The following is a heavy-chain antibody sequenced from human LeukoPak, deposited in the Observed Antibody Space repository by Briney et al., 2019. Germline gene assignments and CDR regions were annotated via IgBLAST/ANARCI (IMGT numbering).Heavy chain of an antibody. CDR2: IKQDGSEK. CDR1: GFTFSSSW. J-gene: IGHJ4*02. Sequence: GGSLRLSCVVSGFTFSSSWMTWVRQAPGKGLEWVANIKQDGSEKHYVDSVKGRFTISRDNAKNLLYLQMNSLRGEDTAEYYCARTDCTGGTCHRTFFDSWGRGTLVTVSS. V-gene: IGHV3-7*01. CDR3: ARTDCTGGTCHRTFFDS. D-gene: IGHD2-15*01.